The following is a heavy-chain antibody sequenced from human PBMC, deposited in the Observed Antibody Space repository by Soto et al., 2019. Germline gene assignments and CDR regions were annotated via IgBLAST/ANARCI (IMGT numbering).Heavy chain of an antibody. CDR3: ARGLRFLEWLLYPPWQRYYGMDV. V-gene: IGHV1-8*01. CDR2: MNPNSGNT. J-gene: IGHJ6*02. CDR1: GYTFTSYD. D-gene: IGHD3-3*01. Sequence: ASVKVSCKASGYTFTSYDINWVRQATGQGLEWMGWMNPNSGNTGYAQKFQGRVTMTRNTSISTAYMELSSLRSEDTAVYHCARGLRFLEWLLYPPWQRYYGMDVWGQGTTVTVSS.